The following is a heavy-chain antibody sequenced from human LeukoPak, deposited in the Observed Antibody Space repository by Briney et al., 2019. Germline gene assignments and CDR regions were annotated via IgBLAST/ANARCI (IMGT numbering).Heavy chain of an antibody. CDR2: INWNGGST. J-gene: IGHJ6*03. CDR1: GFTFDDYG. Sequence: GGSLRLSCAASGFTFDDYGMSWVRQSPGKGLEWVSGINWNGGSTGYADSVKGRFTISRDNAKNSLYLQMNSLSAEDTALYYCARVAYCGGDCYTDYYYYYMDVWGKGTTVTVSS. D-gene: IGHD2-21*02. V-gene: IGHV3-20*04. CDR3: ARVAYCGGDCYTDYYYYYMDV.